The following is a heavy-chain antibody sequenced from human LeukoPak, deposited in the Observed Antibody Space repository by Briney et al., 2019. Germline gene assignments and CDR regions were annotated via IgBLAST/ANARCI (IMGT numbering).Heavy chain of an antibody. V-gene: IGHV3-23*01. J-gene: IGHJ4*02. D-gene: IGHD5-12*01. CDR3: AKGLASDGWLGHDH. CDR2: ICGSDTNT. CDR1: GFTLSSFS. Sequence: GGSLRLSCEVYGFTLSSFSMSWVRQAQGKGLEWDSDICGSDTNTHDPVSVKGRFTISRDNFKNTLYVQMNSLRAEDTAVYYCAKGLASDGWLGHDHWGQGTLVTVSS.